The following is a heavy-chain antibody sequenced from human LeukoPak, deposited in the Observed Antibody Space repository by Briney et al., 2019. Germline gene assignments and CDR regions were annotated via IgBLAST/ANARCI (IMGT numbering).Heavy chain of an antibody. CDR2: IYYSGST. D-gene: IGHD5-12*01. J-gene: IGHJ4*02. CDR1: GGSISSYY. Sequence: SETLSLTCTVSGGSISSYYWSWVRQPPRKGLEWIGSIYYSGSTYYNPSLKSRVTISVDTSKNQFSLKLSSVTAADTAVYYCARGPSGYHNTGGQGTLVTVSS. V-gene: IGHV4-59*05. CDR3: ARGPSGYHNT.